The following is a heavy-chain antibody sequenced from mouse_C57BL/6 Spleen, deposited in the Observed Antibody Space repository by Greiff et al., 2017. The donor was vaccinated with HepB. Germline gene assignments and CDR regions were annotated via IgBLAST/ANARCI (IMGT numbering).Heavy chain of an antibody. J-gene: IGHJ2*01. Sequence: QVQLQQPGAELVRPGSSVKLSCKASGYTFTSYWMHWVKQRPIQGLEWIGNIDPSDSETHYNQKFKDKATLTVDKSSSTAYMQLSSLTSEDSAVYYWARYSIYYDYEDYWGQGTTLTVSS. V-gene: IGHV1-52*01. CDR1: GYTFTSYW. D-gene: IGHD2-4*01. CDR2: IDPSDSET. CDR3: ARYSIYYDYEDY.